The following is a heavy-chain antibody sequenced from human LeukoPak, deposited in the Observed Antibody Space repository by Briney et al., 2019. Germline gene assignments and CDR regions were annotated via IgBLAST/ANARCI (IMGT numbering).Heavy chain of an antibody. CDR1: GFTFSSYS. Sequence: PGGSLRLSCAASGFTFSSYSMNWVRQAPGKGLEWVSSISSSSSYIYYADSVKGRFTISRDNAKNSLYLQVNSLRAEDTAVYYCARGRGTYFDYWGQGTLVTVSS. J-gene: IGHJ4*02. D-gene: IGHD3-16*01. CDR2: ISSSSSYI. CDR3: ARGRGTYFDY. V-gene: IGHV3-21*01.